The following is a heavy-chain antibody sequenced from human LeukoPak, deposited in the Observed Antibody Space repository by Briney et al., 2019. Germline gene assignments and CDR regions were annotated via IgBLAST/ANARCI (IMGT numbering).Heavy chain of an antibody. J-gene: IGHJ6*03. CDR3: ARGDIVVVPAAGLDYYYYMDV. D-gene: IGHD2-2*01. Sequence: SVEVSCKASGGTFSSYAISWVRLAPGQGLEWMGGIIPIFGTANYAQKFQGRVTITTDESTSTAYMELSSLRSEDTAVYYCARGDIVVVPAAGLDYYYYMDVWGKGTTVTVSS. V-gene: IGHV1-69*05. CDR1: GGTFSSYA. CDR2: IIPIFGTA.